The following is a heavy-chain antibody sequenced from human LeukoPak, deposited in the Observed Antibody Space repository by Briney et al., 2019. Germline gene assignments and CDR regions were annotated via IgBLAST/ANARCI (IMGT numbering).Heavy chain of an antibody. V-gene: IGHV3-33*01. D-gene: IGHD3-10*01. J-gene: IGHJ4*02. Sequence: GRSLRLSCAASGFTFSSYGMHWVRQAPGKGLEWVAVIWYDGSNKYYADSVKGRFTISRDNSKNTLYLQMNSLRAEDTAVYYCARDRGSGSYYGDYWGQGTLVTVS. CDR3: ARDRGSGSYYGDY. CDR2: IWYDGSNK. CDR1: GFTFSSYG.